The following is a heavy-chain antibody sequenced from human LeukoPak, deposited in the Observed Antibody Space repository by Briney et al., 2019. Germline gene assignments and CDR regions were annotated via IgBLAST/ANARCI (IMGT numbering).Heavy chain of an antibody. J-gene: IGHJ3*02. V-gene: IGHV3-53*01. CDR3: ARDLTTMVRGVIIGPDAFDI. CDR2: IYSGGST. CDR1: GFTVSSNY. Sequence: PGGSLRLSCAASGFTVSSNYMSWVRQAPGKGLEWVSVIYSGGSTYYADSVKGRFTISRDNSKNTLYLQMNSLRAEDTAVYYCARDLTTMVRGVIIGPDAFDIWGQGTMVTVSS. D-gene: IGHD3-10*01.